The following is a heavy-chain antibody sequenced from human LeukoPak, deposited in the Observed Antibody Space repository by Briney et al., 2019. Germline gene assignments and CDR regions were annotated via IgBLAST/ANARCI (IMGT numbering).Heavy chain of an antibody. D-gene: IGHD5-18*01. CDR2: ISSSSSYI. V-gene: IGHV3-21*01. CDR1: GFTFSSYS. J-gene: IGHJ6*03. CDR3: ARGGYSYGYYDNYYMDV. Sequence: GGSLRLSCAASGFTFSSYSMNWVRQAPGKWLEWVSSISSSSSYIYYADSVKGRFTISRDNAKNSLYLQMNSLGAEDTAVYYCARGGYSYGYYDNYYMDVWGKGTTVTVSS.